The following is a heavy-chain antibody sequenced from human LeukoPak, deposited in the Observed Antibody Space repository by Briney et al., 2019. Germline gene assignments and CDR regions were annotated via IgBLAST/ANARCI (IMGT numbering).Heavy chain of an antibody. CDR3: ARDPYSGGYGDDYYYYMDV. V-gene: IGHV3-74*01. Sequence: GGSLRLSCAASGFTFSSYRMHWVRQAPGKGLVWVSRIHSDGTSTSYADSVKGRFTISRDNAQNSLYLHMSSLRAEDTAVYYCARDPYSGGYGDDYYYYMDVWGKGTTVTISS. CDR2: IHSDGTST. J-gene: IGHJ6*03. CDR1: GFTFSSYR. D-gene: IGHD1-26*01.